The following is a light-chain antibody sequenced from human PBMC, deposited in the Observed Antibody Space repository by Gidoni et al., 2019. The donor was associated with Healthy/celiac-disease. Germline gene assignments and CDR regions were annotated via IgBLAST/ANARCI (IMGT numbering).Light chain of an antibody. V-gene: IGKV1-39*01. J-gene: IGKJ1*01. CDR2: AAP. CDR3: QQSYSTPRT. CDR1: QSISSY. Sequence: DIQMTQSSSSLSASVGDRVTITCRASQSISSYLNWYQQKPGKAPKLLIYAAPSLQSGVPSRFSGSGSGTDFTLTISSLQPEDFATYYCQQSYSTPRTFGQGTKVEIK.